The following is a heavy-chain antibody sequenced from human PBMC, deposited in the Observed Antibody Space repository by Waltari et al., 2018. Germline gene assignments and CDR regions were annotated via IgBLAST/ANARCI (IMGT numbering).Heavy chain of an antibody. D-gene: IGHD3-10*01. CDR3: ARGLSGRPFDY. CDR1: GGSFSGYY. CDR2: INHSGST. V-gene: IGHV4-34*01. Sequence: QVQLQQWGAGLLKPSETLSLTCAVYGGSFSGYYWSWIRQPPGKGLEWIGEINHSGSTNYKPSLKSRVTISVDTSKNQFSLKLSSVTAADTAVYYCARGLSGRPFDYWGQGTLVTVSS. J-gene: IGHJ4*02.